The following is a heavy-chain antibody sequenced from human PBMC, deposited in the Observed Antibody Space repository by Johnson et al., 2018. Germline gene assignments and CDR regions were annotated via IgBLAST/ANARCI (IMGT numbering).Heavy chain of an antibody. D-gene: IGHD1-26*01. Sequence: EVQLVESGGGLVKPGGSLRLSCAASGFTFSSYTMNWVRQAPGKGLEWVSSIRSSSSYIYYADSVKGRFTISRDNAKNSLYLQMNSLRAEDTAVYYCARVAYSGSYYDYWGQGTLVTVSS. CDR1: GFTFSSYT. V-gene: IGHV3-21*01. CDR2: IRSSSSYI. CDR3: ARVAYSGSYYDY. J-gene: IGHJ4*02.